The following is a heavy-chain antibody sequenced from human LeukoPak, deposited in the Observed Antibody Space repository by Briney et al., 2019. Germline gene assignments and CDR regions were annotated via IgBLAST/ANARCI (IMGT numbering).Heavy chain of an antibody. V-gene: IGHV3-23*01. Sequence: GGSLRLSCAASGFTFSSYAMSWVRQAPGEGLEWVSTISGNGGNTYYADSVKGRFTISRDNTKNTLYLQMNSLRAEDTAVYYCVRESPVAAVGRSWFDPWGQGTLVTVSS. CDR3: VRESPVAAVGRSWFDP. J-gene: IGHJ5*02. D-gene: IGHD6-13*01. CDR2: ISGNGGNT. CDR1: GFTFSSYA.